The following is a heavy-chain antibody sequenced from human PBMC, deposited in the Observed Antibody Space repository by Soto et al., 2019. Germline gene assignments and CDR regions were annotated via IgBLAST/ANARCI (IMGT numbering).Heavy chain of an antibody. D-gene: IGHD3-10*01. J-gene: IGHJ4*02. Sequence: ASETLSLTCTVSGGSISSSSYYWGWIRQPPGKGLEWLGTMYYSGNTYYNPSLERRVAVSVDTSKNQFYLNVSSVTAADTAVYYCARRGFGSGSFHFDYWGQGTLVTVSS. CDR1: GGSISSSSYY. CDR3: ARRGFGSGSFHFDY. CDR2: MYYSGNT. V-gene: IGHV4-39*01.